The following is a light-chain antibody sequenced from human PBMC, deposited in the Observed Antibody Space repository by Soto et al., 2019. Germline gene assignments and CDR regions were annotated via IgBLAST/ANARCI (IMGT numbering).Light chain of an antibody. Sequence: QSVLSQQPSVSAAPGQRVTISCSGSTSNIGKYYVSWYQQVPGTAPRLLIYDNNQRPSGIPDRFSGSKSGTSATLAITGLQTGDEADYYCATWDGGLTPQGVFGTGTKVTVL. J-gene: IGLJ1*01. CDR2: DNN. CDR3: ATWDGGLTPQGV. CDR1: TSNIGKYY. V-gene: IGLV1-51*01.